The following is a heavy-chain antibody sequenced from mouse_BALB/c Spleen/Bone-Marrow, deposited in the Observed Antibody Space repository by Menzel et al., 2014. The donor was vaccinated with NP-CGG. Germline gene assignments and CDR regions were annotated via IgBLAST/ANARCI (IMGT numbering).Heavy chain of an antibody. Sequence: VQLQESGPGLVAPSQSLSITCTISGFSLTNYGVHWVRQPPGKGLEWLVVIWSDGSTTNNSAHKSRMSISKDNSKSQVFLKMNRLQADDTAMYYGTRHRYYAMDYWGQGTSVTVSS. V-gene: IGHV2-6-1*01. J-gene: IGHJ4*01. CDR3: TRHRYYAMDY. CDR2: IWSDGST. CDR1: GFSLTNYG.